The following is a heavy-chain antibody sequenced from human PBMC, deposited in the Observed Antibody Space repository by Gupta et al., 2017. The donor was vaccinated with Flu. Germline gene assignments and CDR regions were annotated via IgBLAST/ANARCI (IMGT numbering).Heavy chain of an antibody. Sequence: EVNLVESGGGLVKPGGSLRLSCAGSGFTFGDYDMAWVRQAPGKGLEWVSFISGRCRDTYYSDSVKGRFTISRDNANNSLYLHLNSLRAEDTAVYFCATEGRGYFYYWGQGALVTVSS. V-gene: IGHV3-21*06. CDR1: GFTFGDYD. CDR2: ISGRCRDT. D-gene: IGHD2-15*01. J-gene: IGHJ4*02. CDR3: ATEGRGYFYY.